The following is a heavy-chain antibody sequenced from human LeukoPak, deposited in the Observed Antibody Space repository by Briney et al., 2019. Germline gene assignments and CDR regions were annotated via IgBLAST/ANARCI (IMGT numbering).Heavy chain of an antibody. Sequence: ASVKVSCKASGGTFSSYAISWVRQAPGQGLEWMGGIIPIFGTANYAQKFQGRVTITTDESTSTAYMELSSLRSEDTAVYYCASSAVVVIAPTTYNWFDPWGQGTLVTVSS. CDR3: ASSAVVVIAPTTYNWFDP. V-gene: IGHV1-69*05. D-gene: IGHD2-21*01. CDR1: GGTFSSYA. J-gene: IGHJ5*02. CDR2: IIPIFGTA.